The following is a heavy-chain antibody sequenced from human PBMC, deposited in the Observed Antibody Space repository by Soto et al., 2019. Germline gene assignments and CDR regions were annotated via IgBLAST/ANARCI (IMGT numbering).Heavy chain of an antibody. CDR3: PRVRNANGGYSFAS. CDR1: GFTFTSYA. J-gene: IGHJ4*02. V-gene: IGHV3-23*01. D-gene: IGHD3-22*01. Sequence: EVQLLESGGGLVQPGGSLRLSCETSGFTFTSYAMSWVRQAPGGGLEWISGISGTGGSTYYADSVKGRFTISRDNSRNPCNLQRTALGAAAPASFFWPRVRNANGGYSFASGGRGTLVPVSS. CDR2: ISGTGGST.